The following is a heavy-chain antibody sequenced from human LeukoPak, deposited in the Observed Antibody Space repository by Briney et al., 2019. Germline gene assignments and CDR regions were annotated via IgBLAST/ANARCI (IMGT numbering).Heavy chain of an antibody. V-gene: IGHV1-8*01. CDR2: MNPNSGNT. CDR1: GYTFTSYD. Sequence: ASVKVSCKASGYTFTSYDINWVRQATGQGLEWMGWMNPNSGNTGYAQKFQGRVTMTRNTSISTAYMELSSLRSEDTAVYYCAKRRLDYGDYVSDYWGQGTLVTVSS. D-gene: IGHD4-17*01. J-gene: IGHJ4*02. CDR3: AKRRLDYGDYVSDY.